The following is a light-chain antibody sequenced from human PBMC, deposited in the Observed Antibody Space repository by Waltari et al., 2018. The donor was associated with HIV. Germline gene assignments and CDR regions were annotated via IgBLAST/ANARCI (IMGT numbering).Light chain of an antibody. CDR2: EGN. Sequence: QSALPQPASVSGSPGQSITISCTGTSSDAGHYNLFSWYQQHTGKAPKLMIYEGNKRPSGVSNRFSGSKSGNTASLTISGLQAEDEADYHCCSYAGSTTFVVFGGGTKLTVL. V-gene: IGLV2-23*03. CDR3: CSYAGSTTFVV. CDR1: SSDAGHYNL. J-gene: IGLJ2*01.